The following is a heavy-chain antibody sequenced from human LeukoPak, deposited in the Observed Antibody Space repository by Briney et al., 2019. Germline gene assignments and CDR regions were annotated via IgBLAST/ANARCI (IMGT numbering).Heavy chain of an antibody. J-gene: IGHJ3*02. CDR2: IWYDGSHK. CDR3: AKEGVASNGSNLFAFDI. Sequence: PGRSLRLSCAASGFTFSSYDMHWVRQAPGKGLEWVSVIWYDGSHKYYADSVKGRFTISRDNSKNTLYLQMNSLRAEDTAVYYCAKEGVASNGSNLFAFDIWGQGTMVTVSS. V-gene: IGHV3-33*06. CDR1: GFTFSSYD. D-gene: IGHD3-22*01.